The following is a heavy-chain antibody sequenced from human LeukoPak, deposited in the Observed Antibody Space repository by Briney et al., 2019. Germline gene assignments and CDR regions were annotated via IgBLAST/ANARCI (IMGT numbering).Heavy chain of an antibody. CDR1: GFTFSKYA. J-gene: IGHJ4*02. D-gene: IGHD4-23*01. CDR2: ISGSDGGI. CDR3: ARRAGGNGLFDY. V-gene: IGHV3-23*01. Sequence: GGSLRLSCPPCGFTFSKYAMTWGRQAPGKGLECVSIISGSDGGIYYADSVKGRFTISRDNSKNTLYLQMHGLRAEDTAVYYCARRAGGNGLFDYWGQGTLVTVSS.